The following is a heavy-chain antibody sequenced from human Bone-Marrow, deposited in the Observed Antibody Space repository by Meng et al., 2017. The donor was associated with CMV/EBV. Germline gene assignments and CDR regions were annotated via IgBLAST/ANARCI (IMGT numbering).Heavy chain of an antibody. Sequence: GGSLRLSCAASGFTFSSYSMNWVRQAPGKGLEWVSSISSSSSYIYYADSVKGRFTISRDNAKNSLYLQMNSLRAEDTALYYCARDPGQGVAISSFDIWGQGTMVTVSS. J-gene: IGHJ3*02. CDR2: ISSSSSYI. D-gene: IGHD2-2*02. CDR1: GFTFSSYS. CDR3: ARDPGQGVAISSFDI. V-gene: IGHV3-21*04.